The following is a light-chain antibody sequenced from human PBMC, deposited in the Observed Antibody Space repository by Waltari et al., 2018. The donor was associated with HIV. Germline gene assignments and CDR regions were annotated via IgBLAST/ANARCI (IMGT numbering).Light chain of an antibody. Sequence: SSELTQDPAVSVALGQTVRVTCQGDSLTKYYASSFQRNAGQAPLVVICGKNKRPPGIPDRFSGSDSGITSSLTISGARAEDEADYFCYSRDTNGDHWVFGGGTKVTVL. CDR3: YSRDTNGDHWV. CDR1: SLTKYY. V-gene: IGLV3-19*01. J-gene: IGLJ3*02. CDR2: GKN.